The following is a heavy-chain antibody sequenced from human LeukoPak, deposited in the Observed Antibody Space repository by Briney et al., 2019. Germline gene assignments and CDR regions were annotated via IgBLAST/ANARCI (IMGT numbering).Heavy chain of an antibody. CDR1: GGSISSGNYY. CDR2: IYFNGNT. J-gene: IGHJ3*02. Sequence: PSETLSLTCTVSGGSISSGNYYWSWIRQPPGKGLEWIGYIYFNGNTYYNPSLTSRVTMSVDTSTNQFSLKLSSVTAADTAVYYCARGSTSCPPDDDAGCDDAFDIWGQGTMVTVSS. V-gene: IGHV4-30-4*01. D-gene: IGHD2-2*01. CDR3: ARGSTSCPPDDDAGCDDAFDI.